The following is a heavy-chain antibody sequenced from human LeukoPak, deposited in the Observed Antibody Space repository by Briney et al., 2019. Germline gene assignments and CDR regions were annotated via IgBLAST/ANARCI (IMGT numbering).Heavy chain of an antibody. D-gene: IGHD6-13*01. J-gene: IGHJ4*02. CDR1: GLTVSSHY. V-gene: IGHV3-53*01. CDR3: AKDQAINIATGGTFDY. Sequence: RGSLRLSCAASGLTVSSHYMSWVRQAPGKGLEWVSLVYSDGSTYYAVSVKGRFTISRDNSKNTMSLQMNSLRAEDTAVYYCAKDQAINIATGGTFDYWGQGALVTVGS. CDR2: VYSDGST.